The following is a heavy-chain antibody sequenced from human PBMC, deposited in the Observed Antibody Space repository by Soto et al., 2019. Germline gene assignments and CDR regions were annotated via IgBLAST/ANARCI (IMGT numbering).Heavy chain of an antibody. CDR3: ARRRASDYGGNHHPYYFDR. CDR2: ISYSGRT. V-gene: IGHV4-39*01. Sequence: PSETLSLTCTASGPSISTDNYFCVWNRQSPWRGLELIGSISYSGRTYDNPSLQRRVTISIVASKNQFSLKLTSVTTADTAVYYCARRRASDYGGNHHPYYFDRWGQGALVTVSS. CDR1: GPSISTDNYF. D-gene: IGHD4-17*01. J-gene: IGHJ4*02.